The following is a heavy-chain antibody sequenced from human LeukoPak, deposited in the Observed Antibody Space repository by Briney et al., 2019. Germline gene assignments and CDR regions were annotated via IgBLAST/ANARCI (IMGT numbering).Heavy chain of an antibody. CDR3: ARSIAAQSLRWYFDL. CDR2: LRGPEGSP. D-gene: IGHD6-25*01. CDR1: GFALSSYT. V-gene: IGHV3-23*01. Sequence: PGGSLTLSCAASGFALSSYTMSWVRQAPGKGLEWVSSLRGPEGSPFYADSVKGRFTISRDNSKNTLYLQMNSLRAEDTAVYYCARSIAAQSLRWYFDLWGRGTLVTVSS. J-gene: IGHJ2*01.